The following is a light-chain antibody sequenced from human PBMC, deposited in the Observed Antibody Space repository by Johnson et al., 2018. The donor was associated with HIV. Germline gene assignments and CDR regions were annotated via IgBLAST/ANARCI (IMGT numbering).Light chain of an antibody. CDR3: AAWDDSLNGHV. Sequence: QSVLTQPPSASGTPGQRVTISCSGSSSNIGSNTVNWYKQLPGTAPKLLIYRNNQRPSGVPDRFSGSKSGTSASLALSGLQAEDEADYYCAAWDDSLNGHVFGTGTKVTVL. J-gene: IGLJ1*01. CDR1: SSNIGSNT. CDR2: RNN. V-gene: IGLV1-44*01.